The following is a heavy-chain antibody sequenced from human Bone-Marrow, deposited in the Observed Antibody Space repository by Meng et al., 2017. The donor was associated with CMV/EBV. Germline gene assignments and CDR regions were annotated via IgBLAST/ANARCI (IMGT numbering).Heavy chain of an antibody. V-gene: IGHV4-59*01. Sequence: SETLSLTCTVSGGSISSYYWSWIRQPPGKGLEWIGYIYYSGSTNYNPSLKSRVTISVDTSKNQFSLKLSSVTAADTAVYYCAKRGRSLYNYIVVVPAADGPFDYWGQGTLVTVSS. CDR1: GGSISSYY. CDR2: IYYSGST. J-gene: IGHJ4*02. CDR3: AKRGRSLYNYIVVVPAADGPFDY. D-gene: IGHD2-2*01.